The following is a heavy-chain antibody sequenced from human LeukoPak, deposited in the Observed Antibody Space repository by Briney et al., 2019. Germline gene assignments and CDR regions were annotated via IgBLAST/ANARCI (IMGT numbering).Heavy chain of an antibody. J-gene: IGHJ4*02. Sequence: SETLSLTCTVSGHSISSGYYWGWIRQPPGKGLEWIGNIYHSGSTYYNPSLKNRVTISVDTSNNQFSLKLSSVTAADTAMYYCARVRYYGSGTYYFDYWGQGTLVTVSS. V-gene: IGHV4-38-2*02. D-gene: IGHD3-10*01. CDR1: GHSISSGYY. CDR2: IYHSGST. CDR3: ARVRYYGSGTYYFDY.